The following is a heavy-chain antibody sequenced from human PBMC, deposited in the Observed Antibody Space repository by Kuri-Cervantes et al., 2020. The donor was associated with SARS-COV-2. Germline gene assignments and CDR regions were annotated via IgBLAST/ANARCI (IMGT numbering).Heavy chain of an antibody. V-gene: IGHV6-1*01. Sequence: SSTGDKAGHRLPSNGAAWYWIRQSPSRGLEWLGRTYYKSQWYADYSASVKSRIIITSDTSKNQFSLQLNSVTHEDSAVYYCAREQISLIVVESATFDIWGQGTMVTVSS. CDR3: AREQISLIVVESATFDI. CDR1: GHRLPSNGAA. J-gene: IGHJ3*02. CDR2: TYYKSQWYA. D-gene: IGHD2-21*01.